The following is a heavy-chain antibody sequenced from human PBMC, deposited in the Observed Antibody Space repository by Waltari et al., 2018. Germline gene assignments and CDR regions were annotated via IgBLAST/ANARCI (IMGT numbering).Heavy chain of an antibody. CDR1: GLTLGHHS. D-gene: IGHD4-4*01. V-gene: IGHV3-53*05. Sequence: EVQLVEAGGDLIQPGGSLRLSCIPSGLTLGHHSMDWVRQAQGKGLEWVSVIHSAGSTFYADSVRGRFTVSRDDSQNTVYLQMNFLTTDDTAVYYCARAPTITSVLDYWGQGTLVTVSS. CDR2: IHSAGST. CDR3: ARAPTITSVLDY. J-gene: IGHJ4*02.